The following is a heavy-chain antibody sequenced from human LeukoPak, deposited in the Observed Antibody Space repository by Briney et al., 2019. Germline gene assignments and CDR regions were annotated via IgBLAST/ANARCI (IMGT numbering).Heavy chain of an antibody. V-gene: IGHV1-8*01. Sequence: GASVKVSCKASGNTFTSYDINWVRQATGQGLEWMGCMNPNSGNTGYAQKFQGRVTMTRNTSISTAYMELSSLRSEDTAVYYCARTGLDCTNGVCYPLLHFDYWGQGTLVTVSS. CDR1: GNTFTSYD. CDR3: ARTGLDCTNGVCYPLLHFDY. D-gene: IGHD2-8*01. J-gene: IGHJ4*02. CDR2: MNPNSGNT.